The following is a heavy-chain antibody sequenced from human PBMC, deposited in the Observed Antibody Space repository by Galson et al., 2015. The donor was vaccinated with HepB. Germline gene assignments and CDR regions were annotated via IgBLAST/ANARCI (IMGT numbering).Heavy chain of an antibody. V-gene: IGHV3-21*01. D-gene: IGHD3/OR15-3a*01. CDR1: GFTFRSYS. J-gene: IGHJ4*02. CDR3: ARKYGEDWAFVDY. CDR2: IRSSDSYI. Sequence: SLRLSCAASGFTFRSYSMNWVRQAPGKGLEWVSSIRSSDSYIYYADSVKGRFTISRDNAKNSLYLQMNSLRAEDTAVYYCARKYGEDWAFVDYWGQGTLVTVSS.